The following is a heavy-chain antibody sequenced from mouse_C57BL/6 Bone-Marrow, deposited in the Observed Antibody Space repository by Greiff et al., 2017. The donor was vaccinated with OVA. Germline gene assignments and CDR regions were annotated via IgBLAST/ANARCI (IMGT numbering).Heavy chain of an antibody. V-gene: IGHV1-72*01. Sequence: VQLQQPGAELVKPGASVTLPCKASGYTFTSYWMHWVKQRPGRGLEWIGRIDPNSGGTKYNEKFKSKATLTVDKPSSTAYMQLSSLTSEDSAVYYCAEDYYGSSDWYFDVWGTGTTVTVSS. D-gene: IGHD1-1*01. CDR3: AEDYYGSSDWYFDV. J-gene: IGHJ1*03. CDR2: IDPNSGGT. CDR1: GYTFTSYW.